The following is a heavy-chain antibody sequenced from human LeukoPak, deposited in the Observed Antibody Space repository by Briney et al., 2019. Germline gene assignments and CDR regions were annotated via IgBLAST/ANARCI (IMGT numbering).Heavy chain of an antibody. Sequence: PGGSLRLSCTASGFAFDEHGMSWVRQIPGKGLEWVSGINWSGGSTGYADPLRGRFTISRDNAKNSLYLQMDSLRAEDTALYYCARAPITSPFYFDYWGQGTLVTVSS. D-gene: IGHD2-2*01. CDR2: INWSGGST. CDR1: GFAFDEHG. J-gene: IGHJ4*02. V-gene: IGHV3-20*04. CDR3: ARAPITSPFYFDY.